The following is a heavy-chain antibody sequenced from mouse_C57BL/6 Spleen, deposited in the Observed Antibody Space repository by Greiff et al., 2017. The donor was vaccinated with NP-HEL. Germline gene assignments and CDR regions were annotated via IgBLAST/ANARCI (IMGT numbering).Heavy chain of an antibody. Sequence: VKLMESGPELVKPGASVKISCKASGYAFSSSWMNWVKQRPGKGLEWIGRIYPGDGDTNYNGKFKGKATLTADKSSSTAYMQLSSLTSEDSAVYFCASNGDYYGSSWFAYWGQGTLVTVSA. J-gene: IGHJ3*01. CDR2: IYPGDGDT. D-gene: IGHD1-1*01. CDR3: ASNGDYYGSSWFAY. V-gene: IGHV1-82*01. CDR1: GYAFSSSW.